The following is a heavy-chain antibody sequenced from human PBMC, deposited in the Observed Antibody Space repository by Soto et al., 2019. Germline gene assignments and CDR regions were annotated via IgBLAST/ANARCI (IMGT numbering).Heavy chain of an antibody. CDR3: AKDITGTTTTDY. CDR1: GFTFSNYG. D-gene: IGHD1-20*01. J-gene: IGHJ4*02. V-gene: IGHV3-30*18. CDR2: ISNDGNNK. Sequence: SLRLSCAASGFTFSNYGIHWVRQAPGKGLEWVAVISNDGNNKNYADSLKGRFTISRDNSKNTLYLHMNSLRAEDTAVYYCAKDITGTTTTDYWGPGTLVTVSS.